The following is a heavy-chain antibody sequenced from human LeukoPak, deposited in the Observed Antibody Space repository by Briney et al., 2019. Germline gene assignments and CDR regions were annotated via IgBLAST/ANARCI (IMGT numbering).Heavy chain of an antibody. J-gene: IGHJ4*02. CDR3: ASILHSGSFYPPY. D-gene: IGHD1-26*01. V-gene: IGHV3-48*04. Sequence: GGSLRLSCAASGFTFSSYSMNWVRQAPGKGLEWVSYISSSSSSINYADSVKGRFTISRDNAKNSLYLQMSSLRAEDTAVYYCASILHSGSFYPPYWGQGTLVTVSS. CDR2: ISSSSSSI. CDR1: GFTFSSYS.